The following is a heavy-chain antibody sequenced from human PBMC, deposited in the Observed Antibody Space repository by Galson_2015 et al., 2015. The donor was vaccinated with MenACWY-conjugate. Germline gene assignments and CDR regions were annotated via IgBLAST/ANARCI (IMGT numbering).Heavy chain of an antibody. V-gene: IGHV3-53*01. CDR1: GFTVSDNH. J-gene: IGHJ6*03. CDR3: ARAQTPDLHYLPVYYFYMDV. Sequence: SCAASGFTVSDNHLTWVRQAPGKGLEWVSIIYRGVSTYYADSVKGRFTISRDTSKNTVDLQMSSLRADDTAVYYCARAQTPDLHYLPVYYFYMDVWGTGTTVTVSS. D-gene: IGHD2/OR15-2a*01. CDR2: IYRGVST.